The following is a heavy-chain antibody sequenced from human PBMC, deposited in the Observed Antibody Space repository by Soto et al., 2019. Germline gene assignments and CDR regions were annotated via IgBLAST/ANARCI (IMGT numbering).Heavy chain of an antibody. CDR2: ISSSSSYI. V-gene: IGHV3-21*01. J-gene: IGHJ5*02. Sequence: GGSLRLSCAASGFTFSSYSMNWVRQAPGKGLEWVSSISSSSSYIYYADSVKGRFTISRDNAKNSLYLQMNSLRAEDTAVYYCARPAVRGLQNWFDPWGQGTLVTVSS. CDR1: GFTFSSYS. CDR3: ARPAVRGLQNWFDP.